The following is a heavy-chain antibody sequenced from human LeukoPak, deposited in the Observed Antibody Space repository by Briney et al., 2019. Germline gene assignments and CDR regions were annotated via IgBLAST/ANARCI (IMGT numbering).Heavy chain of an antibody. CDR2: IRYDGSNK. D-gene: IGHD2-15*01. V-gene: IGHV3-30*02. CDR3: AKESGGIPDY. Sequence: AGGSLRLSCAASGFTFSSYGMHWVRQAPGKGLEWVAVIRYDGSNKYYADSVKGRFTISSDNSKNTLYLQMNSLRAEDTAVYYCAKESGGIPDYWGQGTLVTVSS. CDR1: GFTFSSYG. J-gene: IGHJ4*02.